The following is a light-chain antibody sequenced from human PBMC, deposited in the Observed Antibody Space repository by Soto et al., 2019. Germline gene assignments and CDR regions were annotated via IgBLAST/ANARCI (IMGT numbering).Light chain of an antibody. CDR3: AAWDDSLSGPV. V-gene: IGLV1-44*01. J-gene: IGLJ3*02. CDR1: SSNIGRNT. Sequence: QSVLTQPPSASGTPGQRVTISCSGSSSNIGRNTVNWYQQFPGTAPKLLIYGNNQRPSGVPDRFYGSKSGTSASLAISGLQSEDGADYYCAAWDDSLSGPVFGGGTKLTVL. CDR2: GNN.